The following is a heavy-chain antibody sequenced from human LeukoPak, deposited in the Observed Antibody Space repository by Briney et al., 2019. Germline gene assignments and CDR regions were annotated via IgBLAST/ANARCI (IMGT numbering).Heavy chain of an antibody. Sequence: ASVKVSCKASGYTFTSYVISWVRQAPGQGLEWMGWISAYNGNTNYAQKLQGRVTMTTDTSTSTAYMELRSLRSDDTAVYYCAREYYGSGSYYPFDYWGQGTLVTVSS. CDR2: ISAYNGNT. J-gene: IGHJ4*02. CDR3: AREYYGSGSYYPFDY. CDR1: GYTFTSYV. D-gene: IGHD3-10*01. V-gene: IGHV1-18*01.